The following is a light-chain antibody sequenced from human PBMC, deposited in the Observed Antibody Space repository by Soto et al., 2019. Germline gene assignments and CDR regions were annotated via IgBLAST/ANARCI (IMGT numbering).Light chain of an antibody. CDR1: QSVSSSY. V-gene: IGKV3-20*01. CDR3: QQYGSSSWT. Sequence: EIVLTQSPGTLSLSPGERATLFCRASQSVSSSYLAWYQQKPGQAPRLLIYGTSSRATAIPGRFSGSGSGTDFTLTISRLEPEDFAVYYCQQYGSSSWTFGQGTKV. J-gene: IGKJ1*01. CDR2: GTS.